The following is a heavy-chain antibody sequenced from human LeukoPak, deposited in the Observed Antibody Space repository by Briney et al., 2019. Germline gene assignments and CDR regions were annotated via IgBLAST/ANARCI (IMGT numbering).Heavy chain of an antibody. D-gene: IGHD2-2*01. J-gene: IGHJ6*03. CDR2: ISRGSNNI. CDR3: ARVAWGSSSTSPLDYYYYMDV. CDR1: GFTFNTYS. Sequence: GGSLRLSCAASGFTFNTYSMNWVRQAPGKGLEWLSYISRGSNNIYYADSVRGRFTISRDNAKNSLYLQMNSLRAEDTAVYYCARVAWGSSSTSPLDYYYYMDVWGKGTTVTVSS. V-gene: IGHV3-48*04.